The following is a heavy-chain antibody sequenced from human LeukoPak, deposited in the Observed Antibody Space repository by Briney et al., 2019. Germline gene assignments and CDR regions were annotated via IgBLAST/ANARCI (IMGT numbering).Heavy chain of an antibody. J-gene: IGHJ6*03. CDR1: GFTFSSYA. CDR3: AKSPLWFGELTYYYYYMDV. V-gene: IGHV3-23*01. D-gene: IGHD3-10*01. Sequence: GGSLRLSCAASGFTFSSYAMSWVRQAPGKGLEWVSAISGSGGSTYYADSVKGRFTISRDNSKNTLYLQMNSLRAEDTAAYYCAKSPLWFGELTYYYYYMDVWGKGTTVTVSS. CDR2: ISGSGGST.